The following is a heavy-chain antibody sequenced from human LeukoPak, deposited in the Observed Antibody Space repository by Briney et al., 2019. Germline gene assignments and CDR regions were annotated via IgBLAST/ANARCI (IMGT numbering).Heavy chain of an antibody. V-gene: IGHV4-34*01. CDR1: GGSFSGYY. CDR2: INHSGST. J-gene: IGHJ4*02. CDR3: ASVCSGGSCSN. Sequence: PSETLSLTCAVYGGSFSGYYWSWIRQPPGKGLEWIGEINHSGSTNYNPSLKSRVTISVDTSKNQFSLKLSSVTAADTAVYYCASVCSGGSCSNWGQGTPVTVSS. D-gene: IGHD2-15*01.